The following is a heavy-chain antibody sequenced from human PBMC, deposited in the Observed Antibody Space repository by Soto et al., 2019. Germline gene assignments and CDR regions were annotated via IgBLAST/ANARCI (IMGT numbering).Heavy chain of an antibody. J-gene: IGHJ4*02. CDR2: INHSGST. V-gene: IGHV4-34*01. D-gene: IGHD6-13*01. CDR1: VGSFSVSY. Sequence: QVQLQQWGAGLLKPSETLSLTSAAYVGSFSVSYGAWIRKPQGRGLEWIGEINHSGSTNYNPSLKSRVTISVDTSKNQFSLKLSSVTAADTAVYYCARGLTSSSFNDYWGQGTLVTVSS. CDR3: ARGLTSSSFNDY.